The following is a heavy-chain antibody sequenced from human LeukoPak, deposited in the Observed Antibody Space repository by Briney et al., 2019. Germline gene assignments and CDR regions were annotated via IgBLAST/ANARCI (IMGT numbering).Heavy chain of an antibody. CDR3: GRLIDGWYVDS. J-gene: IGHJ4*02. V-gene: IGHV4-59*08. CDR1: GGSISNYY. Sequence: SETLSLTCTVSGGSISNYYWTWIRQPPGKGLEWIGDIYYRGTTNYNPSLNSRVTISLDTSKNQFSLKLSSMTAADPAVYYCGRLIDGWYVDSWGQGTLVTVSS. D-gene: IGHD6-19*01. CDR2: IYYRGTT.